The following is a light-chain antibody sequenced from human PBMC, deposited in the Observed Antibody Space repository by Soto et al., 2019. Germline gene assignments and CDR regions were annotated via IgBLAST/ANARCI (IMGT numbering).Light chain of an antibody. CDR3: QKYYSTLLT. J-gene: IGKJ4*01. Sequence: DIVMTQSPDSLAVSLGERATINCKSSQSVLYSSNNKNYLAWYQQKPGQPPKLLIYWASTRESGVPDRFSGSGYGTDFALTISSLQAEDVAVYYCQKYYSTLLTFGGGTQVEIK. CDR2: WAS. CDR1: QSVLYSSNNKNY. V-gene: IGKV4-1*01.